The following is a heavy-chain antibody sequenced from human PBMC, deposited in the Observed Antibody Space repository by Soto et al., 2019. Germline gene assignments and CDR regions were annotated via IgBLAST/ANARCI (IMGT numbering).Heavy chain of an antibody. CDR1: GDSVTNDYFS. V-gene: IGHV4-61*01. CDR3: AQDSYDYVSGTHHFAQN. CDR2: IYYTGST. Sequence: SETLSLTCTVSGDSVTNDYFSWSWIRQPPGKGLEWIGYIYYTGSTNYNPSPKSRVTISVDTSKDQFSLKLFSVTTADTAVYYCAQDSYDYVSGTHHFAQNWGRGTLVTVSS. J-gene: IGHJ4*02. D-gene: IGHD3-16*01.